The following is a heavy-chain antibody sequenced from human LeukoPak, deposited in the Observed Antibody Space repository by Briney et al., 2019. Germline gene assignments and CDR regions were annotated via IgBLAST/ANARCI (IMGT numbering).Heavy chain of an antibody. V-gene: IGHV3-7*01. CDR1: GFMFSGFS. CDR2: MTEYGTEI. J-gene: IGHJ4*02. D-gene: IGHD2-15*01. CDR3: ARPRGCGSATCNNFDY. Sequence: GGSLRLSCAASGFMFSGFSMSWVRQTPGKGLEWVAKMTEYGTEIFYVDSVKGRFTISRDNAKNLLYLQMNSLRVEDKAVYYCARPRGCGSATCNNFDYRGQGTLVTVFS.